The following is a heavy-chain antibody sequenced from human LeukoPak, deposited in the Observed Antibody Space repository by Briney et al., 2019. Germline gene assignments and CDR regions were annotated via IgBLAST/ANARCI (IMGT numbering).Heavy chain of an antibody. V-gene: IGHV3-30*18. CDR1: GFTFSSYG. D-gene: IGHD3-22*01. CDR3: AKDRRYYDSSSVDY. CDR2: ISYDGSNK. Sequence: GGSLRLSCAASGFTFSSYGMHWVRQAPGKGLEWVAVISYDGSNKYYADSVKGRFTISRDNSKNTLYLRMNSLRAEDTAVYYCAKDRRYYDSSSVDYWGQGTLVTVSS. J-gene: IGHJ4*02.